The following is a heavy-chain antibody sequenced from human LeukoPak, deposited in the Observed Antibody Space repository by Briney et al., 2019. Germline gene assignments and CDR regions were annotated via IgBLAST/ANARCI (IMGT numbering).Heavy chain of an antibody. J-gene: IGHJ6*02. V-gene: IGHV3-48*03. CDR1: GLTFSSYE. CDR3: ARGSGGRTIWVVVPAAQSSNYYYYGMDV. D-gene: IGHD2-2*01. Sequence: GGSLRLSCAASGLTFSSYEMNWVRQAPGKGLEWVSYISSSGSTIYYADSVKGRFTISRDNSKNTLYLQMNSLRAEDTAVYYCARGSGGRTIWVVVPAAQSSNYYYYGMDVWGQGTTVTVSS. CDR2: ISSSGSTI.